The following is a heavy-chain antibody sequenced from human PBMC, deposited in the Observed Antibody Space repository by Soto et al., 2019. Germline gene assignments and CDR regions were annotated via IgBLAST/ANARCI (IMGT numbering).Heavy chain of an antibody. D-gene: IGHD6-19*01. CDR2: ISYDGSNK. CDR3: AKGGEWLQREYYFDY. V-gene: IGHV3-30*18. CDR1: GFTFSSYC. Sequence: GGSLRISRAAPGFTFSSYCLDLVPQAPGKGLEWVAVISYDGSNKYYADSVKGRFTISRDNSKNTLYLQMNSLRAEDTAVYYCAKGGEWLQREYYFDYWGQGTLVTVSS. J-gene: IGHJ4*02.